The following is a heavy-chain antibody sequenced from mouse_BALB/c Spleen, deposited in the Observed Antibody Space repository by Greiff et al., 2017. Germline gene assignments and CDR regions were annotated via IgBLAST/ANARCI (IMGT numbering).Heavy chain of an antibody. CDR3: ARDLITTVVADAMDY. J-gene: IGHJ4*01. CDR2: ISSGGSYT. V-gene: IGHV5-9-4*01. Sequence: EVKLVESGGGLVKPGGSLKLSCAASGFTFSSYAMSWVRQSPEKRLEWVAEISSGGSYTYYPDTVTGRFTISRDNAKNTLYLEMSSLRSEDTAMYYCARDLITTVVADAMDYWGQGTSVTVSS. CDR1: GFTFSSYA. D-gene: IGHD1-1*01.